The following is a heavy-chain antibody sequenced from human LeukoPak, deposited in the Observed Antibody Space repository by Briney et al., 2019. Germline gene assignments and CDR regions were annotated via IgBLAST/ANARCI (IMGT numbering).Heavy chain of an antibody. CDR2: ISAYNGNT. CDR3: ARDDHYDSSGY. V-gene: IGHV1-18*01. J-gene: IGHJ4*02. Sequence: GASVKVSCKASGYTFTSYGISWVRQAPGQGLEWMGWISAYNGNTNYAQKLQGRVTMTTDTSTSTAYTELRSLRSDDTAVYYCARDDHYDSSGYWGQGTLVTVSS. CDR1: GYTFTSYG. D-gene: IGHD3-22*01.